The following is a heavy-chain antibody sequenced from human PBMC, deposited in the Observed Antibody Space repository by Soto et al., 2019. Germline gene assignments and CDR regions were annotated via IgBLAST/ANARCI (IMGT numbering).Heavy chain of an antibody. J-gene: IGHJ6*02. V-gene: IGHV3-15*01. CDR1: GFTLSGSD. Sequence: GGSLRLSCAASGFTLSGSDIHWVRQASGKGLEWVGRIKSKTDGGTTDYAAPVKGRFTISRDDSKNTLYLQMNSLKTEDTAVYYCTAPGLWSASYRDFYYVMDVWGQGTTVTVSS. CDR3: TAPGLWSASYRDFYYVMDV. D-gene: IGHD3-3*01. CDR2: IKSKTDGGTT.